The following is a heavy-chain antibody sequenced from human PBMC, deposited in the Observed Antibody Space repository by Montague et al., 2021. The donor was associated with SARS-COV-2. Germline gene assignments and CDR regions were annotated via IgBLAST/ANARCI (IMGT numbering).Heavy chain of an antibody. J-gene: IGHJ4*02. CDR2: VHYTGST. CDR1: GDSISSYY. V-gene: IGHV4-59*01. D-gene: IGHD2-15*01. Sequence: SETLSLTCEVSGDSISSYYWSWIRQSPGKGLEWIGYVHYTGSTGYNPSLKTRVTLSLDTSKNHFSLRLSAVTAADTARYYCARAQNICFIANCVNYFDLWGLGALVTVSS. CDR3: ARAQNICFIANCVNYFDL.